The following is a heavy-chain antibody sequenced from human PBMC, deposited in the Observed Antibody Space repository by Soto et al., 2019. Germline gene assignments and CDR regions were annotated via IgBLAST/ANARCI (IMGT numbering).Heavy chain of an antibody. CDR1: GFTFSSYA. Sequence: GGSLRLSCTASGFTFSSYAMAWVRQAPGKGLEWVSGISGNGESTHYADSVKGRFTISRDNSKNTLHLQMNSLRVEDTALYYCAKDIVTYYSGSGSYYDSWGQGTLVTSPQ. J-gene: IGHJ4*02. CDR2: ISGNGEST. CDR3: AKDIVTYYSGSGSYYDS. V-gene: IGHV3-23*01. D-gene: IGHD3-10*01.